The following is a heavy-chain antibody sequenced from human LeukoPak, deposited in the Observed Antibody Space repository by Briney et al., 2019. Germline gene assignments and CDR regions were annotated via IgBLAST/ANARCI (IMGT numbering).Heavy chain of an antibody. CDR1: GFTFSSYG. V-gene: IGHV3-30*02. J-gene: IGHJ4*02. CDR3: AKDGSYYDSSGYYRGYFDY. D-gene: IGHD3-22*01. Sequence: GGSLRLSCAASGFTFSSYGMHWVRQAPGKGLEWVAFIRYDGSNKYYADSVKGRFTISRDNSKNTLYLQMNSLRAEDTAVYYCAKDGSYYDSSGYYRGYFDYWGQGTLVTVSS. CDR2: IRYDGSNK.